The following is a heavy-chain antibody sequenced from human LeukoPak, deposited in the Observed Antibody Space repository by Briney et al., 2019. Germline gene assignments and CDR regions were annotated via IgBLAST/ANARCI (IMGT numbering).Heavy chain of an antibody. CDR3: VRDHDYYFGY. CDR2: ITTSIDII. D-gene: IGHD3-16*01. V-gene: IGHV3-48*02. J-gene: IGHJ4*02. CDR1: GFTLSSYN. Sequence: GGTLRLSCAASGFTLSSYNMNWVRQAPGKGLEWISYITTSIDIISYADSVKGRFTISRDNAKNSLYLQMDSLRDEDTAVYYCVRDHDYYFGYWGQGILVTVSA.